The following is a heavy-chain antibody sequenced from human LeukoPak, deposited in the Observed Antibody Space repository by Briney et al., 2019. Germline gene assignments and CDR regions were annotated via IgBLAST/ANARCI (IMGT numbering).Heavy chain of an antibody. CDR1: GGSFRSSSYY. CDR3: ASPNIVATIMDAFDI. CDR2: IYYSGST. Sequence: SETLSLTCTVSGGSFRSSSYYWGWIRQTPGKGLEWIGCIYYSGSTYYNPSLKSRVTISVDTSENQFSLKLSSVTAADTAVYYCASPNIVATIMDAFDIWGQGTMVTVSS. D-gene: IGHD5-12*01. V-gene: IGHV4-39*01. J-gene: IGHJ3*02.